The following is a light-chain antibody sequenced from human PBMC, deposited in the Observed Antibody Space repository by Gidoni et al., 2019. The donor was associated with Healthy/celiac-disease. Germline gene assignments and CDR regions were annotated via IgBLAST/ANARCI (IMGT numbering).Light chain of an antibody. CDR3: QQYYSTPLA. V-gene: IGKV4-1*01. J-gene: IGKJ1*01. Sequence: DIVMTQSPAPLPVSLGERATINCKSSQSVLYSSNNKNYLAWYQQKPGQPPKLLIYWASTRESGVPDRFSGSGSGTDFTLTISSLQAEDVAVYYCQQYYSTPLAFXQXTKVEIK. CDR1: QSVLYSSNNKNY. CDR2: WAS.